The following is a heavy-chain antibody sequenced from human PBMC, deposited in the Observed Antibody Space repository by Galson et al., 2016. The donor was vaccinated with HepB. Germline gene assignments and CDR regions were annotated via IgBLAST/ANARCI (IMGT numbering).Heavy chain of an antibody. Sequence: SLRLSCAASGFTFSSYSMNWVRRAPGKGLEWVSSISSSRSYIYYADSVKGRFTISRDNAKNSLYLQMNSLKAEDTAVYYCASGYSYGYFYYWGQGTLVTVSS. J-gene: IGHJ4*02. V-gene: IGHV3-21*01. CDR3: ASGYSYGYFYY. D-gene: IGHD5-18*01. CDR1: GFTFSSYS. CDR2: ISSSRSYI.